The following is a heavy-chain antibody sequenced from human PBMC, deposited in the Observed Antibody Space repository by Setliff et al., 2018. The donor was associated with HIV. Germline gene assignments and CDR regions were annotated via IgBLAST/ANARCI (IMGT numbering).Heavy chain of an antibody. CDR3: ATIRAYYYDSSGQEYFQH. D-gene: IGHD3-22*01. J-gene: IGHJ1*01. CDR1: GDTITNYG. Sequence: ASVKVSCKASGDTITNYGLSWVRQAPGKGLEWMGGFDPEDGETVYAQKFQGRVTMTEDTSTDTAYMELSSLRSEDTAMYYCATIRAYYYDSSGQEYFQHWGHGTLVTVSS. CDR2: FDPEDGET. V-gene: IGHV1-24*01.